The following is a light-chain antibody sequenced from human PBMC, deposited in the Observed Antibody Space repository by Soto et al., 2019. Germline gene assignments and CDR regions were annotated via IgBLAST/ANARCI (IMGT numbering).Light chain of an antibody. V-gene: IGLV2-14*01. CDR3: SAYTSSNTLV. CDR1: SSDVGAYNY. J-gene: IGLJ2*01. CDR2: EVS. Sequence: QSALTQPASVSGSPGQSITISCTGTSSDVGAYNYVSWYQQHPGKAPKLMIFEVSDRPSGVSNRFSGSKSGNTASLTISVLQAEDEADYYSSAYTSSNTLVFGGGTKLTVL.